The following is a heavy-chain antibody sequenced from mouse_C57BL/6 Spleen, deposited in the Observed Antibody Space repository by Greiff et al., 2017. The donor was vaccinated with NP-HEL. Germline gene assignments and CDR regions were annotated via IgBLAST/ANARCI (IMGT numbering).Heavy chain of an antibody. CDR3: ARLRAYYFDY. V-gene: IGHV1-76*01. J-gene: IGHJ2*01. CDR2: IYPGSGNT. CDR1: GYTFTDYY. Sequence: QVQLQQSGAELVRPGASVKLSCKASGYTFTDYYINWVKQRPGQGLEWIARIYPGSGNTYYNEKFKGKATLTAEKSSSTAYMQLSSLTSEDAAVYFCARLRAYYFDYWGQGTTLTVSS. D-gene: IGHD1-1*01.